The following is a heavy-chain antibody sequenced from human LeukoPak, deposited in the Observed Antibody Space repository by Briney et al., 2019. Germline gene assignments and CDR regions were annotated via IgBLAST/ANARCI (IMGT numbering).Heavy chain of an antibody. CDR3: AIDERRRSGSYYNNYFDY. D-gene: IGHD3-10*01. V-gene: IGHV1-2*02. CDR2: INPNSGGT. J-gene: IGHJ4*02. CDR1: GYTFTGYY. Sequence: ASVKVSCKASGYTFTGYYMHWVRQAPGQGLEWMGWINPNSGGTNYAQRFQGRVTMTRDTSISTAYMELSRLRSDDTAVYYCAIDERRRSGSYYNNYFDYWGQGTLVTVSS.